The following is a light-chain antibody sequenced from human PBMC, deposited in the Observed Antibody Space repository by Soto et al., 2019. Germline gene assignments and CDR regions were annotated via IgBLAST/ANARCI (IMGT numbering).Light chain of an antibody. Sequence: SYDVTQPPSVSVAPGQTAKITCVGDKIGSKIVHWYKQRPGQAPVAVVFDATDRPSGIPDRISASRSGDTATLTISRVDAGDEADYYCQVWASTAEFFVFGSGTKVTVL. V-gene: IGLV3-21*02. CDR3: QVWASTAEFFV. CDR1: KIGSKI. CDR2: DAT. J-gene: IGLJ1*01.